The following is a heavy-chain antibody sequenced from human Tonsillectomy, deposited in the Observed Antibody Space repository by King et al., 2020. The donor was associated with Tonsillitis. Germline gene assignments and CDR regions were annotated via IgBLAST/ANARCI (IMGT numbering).Heavy chain of an antibody. CDR2: ISDSGGST. D-gene: IGHD1-26*01. CDR3: VERSGRHSGGE. CDR1: GFTFTSYA. Sequence: VQLVESGGALVQPGGSLRLSCAASGFTFTSYAMSWVRQAPGKGLEWVSSISDSGGSTFYTDSVKGRFTISRDNSKNTLYLQMNCLNAEDTAVYYCVERSGRHSGGEGGQGTLVTVSS. J-gene: IGHJ4*02. V-gene: IGHV3-23*04.